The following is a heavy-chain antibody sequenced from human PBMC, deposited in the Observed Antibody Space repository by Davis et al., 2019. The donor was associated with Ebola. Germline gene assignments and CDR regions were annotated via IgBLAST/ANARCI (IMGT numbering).Heavy chain of an antibody. J-gene: IGHJ6*02. CDR1: GGTFSSYA. CDR3: ARDGPDYYGLDV. Sequence: SVKVSCKTSGGTFSSYAIGWVRQAPGQGLEWMGGIIPMFRSANYAQKFQGRVTITRDTSTSTVYMEVTRLRSDDTAVYYCARDGPDYYGLDVWGQGTAVTVSS. V-gene: IGHV1-69*06. CDR2: IIPMFRSA.